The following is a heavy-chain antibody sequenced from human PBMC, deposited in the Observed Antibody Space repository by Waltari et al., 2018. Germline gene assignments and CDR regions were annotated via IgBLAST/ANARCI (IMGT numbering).Heavy chain of an antibody. CDR2: VRVSSGGT. Sequence: QVQLVQSGAEVRKPGASMTVSCRASGYTFTDYYIHWVRQAPGKGLGWMCGVRVSSGGTYSAQKFQGRVTMTRDTSISTAYMELSGLTSDDTAMYFCARDEVEPRGINPELNWFDPWGQGTLVTVSS. CDR3: ARDEVEPRGINPELNWFDP. J-gene: IGHJ5*02. D-gene: IGHD2-2*01. V-gene: IGHV1-2*02. CDR1: GYTFTDYY.